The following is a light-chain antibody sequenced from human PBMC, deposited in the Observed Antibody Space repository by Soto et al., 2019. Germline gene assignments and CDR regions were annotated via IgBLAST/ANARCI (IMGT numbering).Light chain of an antibody. CDR1: QRVRSSH. CDR3: QQYSSSPLT. CDR2: GTS. Sequence: EIGLTQSPGTLSLSPGDRATLSSRASQRVRSSHLAWYQQMPGQAPRLLIYGTSNRATGIPDRFSGSGSGTDFTLTISRLEPEDFAVYYCQQYSSSPLTFGGGTKVEIK. V-gene: IGKV3-20*01. J-gene: IGKJ4*01.